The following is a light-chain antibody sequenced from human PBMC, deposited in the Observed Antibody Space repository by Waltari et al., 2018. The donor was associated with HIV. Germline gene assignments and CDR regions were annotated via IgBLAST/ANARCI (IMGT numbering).Light chain of an antibody. V-gene: IGLV3-21*01. CDR1: DIITKR. J-gene: IGLJ2*01. CDR2: ENH. CDR3: QVWDATSHVRI. Sequence: SYALTQIPSVSVVPGETAEITCGADDIITKRLHWYRHKAGQAPVLVIYENHRRPSGIPDRISGSKSGTKATLSITSVEAGDEADYFCQVWDATSHVRIFGGGTKLAVL.